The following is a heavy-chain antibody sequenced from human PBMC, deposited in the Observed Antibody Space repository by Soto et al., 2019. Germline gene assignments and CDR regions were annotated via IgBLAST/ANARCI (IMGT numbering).Heavy chain of an antibody. CDR3: AKSYMVYSMYYFDF. D-gene: IGHD2-8*01. CDR2: MRGSGGSA. Sequence: GGSLRLSCAASGFIFSSHAMSLVRQAPGKGLEWVSSMRGSGGSADYADSVKGRFTISRDNSINTLYLQMNSLRAEDTAVYFCAKSYMVYSMYYFDFWGPGTLVTVSS. CDR1: GFIFSSHA. J-gene: IGHJ4*02. V-gene: IGHV3-23*01.